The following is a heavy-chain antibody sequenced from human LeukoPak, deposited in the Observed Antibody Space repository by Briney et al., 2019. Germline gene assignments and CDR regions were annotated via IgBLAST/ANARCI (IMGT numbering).Heavy chain of an antibody. D-gene: IGHD2-15*01. CDR3: ARASYCSGGSCYSFAFDL. Sequence: SETLSLTCTVSGGSVNNYYWSWIRQPPGKGLEWIGHIYYSGTTKYNPYLKSRVTMSVDTSKNQFSLKLSSVTAADTAVYYCARASYCSGGSCYSFAFDLWGQGTVVTVSS. CDR2: IYYSGTT. J-gene: IGHJ3*01. V-gene: IGHV4-59*02. CDR1: GGSVNNYY.